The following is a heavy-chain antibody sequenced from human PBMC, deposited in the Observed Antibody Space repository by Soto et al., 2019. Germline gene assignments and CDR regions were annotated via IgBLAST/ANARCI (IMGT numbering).Heavy chain of an antibody. CDR2: IRSKANSYAT. V-gene: IGHV3-73*02. CDR1: GFTFSGSA. Sequence: EVQLVESGGGLVQPGGSLKLSCAASGFTFSGSAMHWVRQASGKGLEWVGRIRSKANSYATAYAASVKGRFTISRDDSXXXAYLQMNSLKTEDTAVYYCTRPDSSGFSMDVWGQGTTVTVSS. D-gene: IGHD6-19*01. CDR3: TRPDSSGFSMDV. J-gene: IGHJ6*02.